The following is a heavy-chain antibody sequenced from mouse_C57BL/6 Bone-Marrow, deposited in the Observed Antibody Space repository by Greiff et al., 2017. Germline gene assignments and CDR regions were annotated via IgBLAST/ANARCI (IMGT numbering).Heavy chain of an antibody. CDR1: GYTFTSYW. CDR2: IDPSDSST. D-gene: IGHD2-3*01. CDR3: ARWGWLQFAY. Sequence: VQLQQPGAELVKPGASVTLSCKASGYTFTSYWMQWVKQRPGQGLEWIGEIDPSDSSTNYNQKFKGKATLTVDTSSSTAYMQLSSLTSEDSAVYYCARWGWLQFAYWGQGTLVTVSA. V-gene: IGHV1-50*01. J-gene: IGHJ3*01.